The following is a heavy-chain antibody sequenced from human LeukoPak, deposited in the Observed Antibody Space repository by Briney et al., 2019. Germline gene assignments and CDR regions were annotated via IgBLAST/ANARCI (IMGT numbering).Heavy chain of an antibody. V-gene: IGHV3-21*01. CDR1: GFTFSSYS. Sequence: GGSLRLSCAASGFTFSSYSVNWVRQAPGKGLEWVSSIRSSSSYIYYADSVKGRFTISRDNAKNSLYLQMNSLRAEDTAVYYCARDSSRYSISLLADYWGQGTLVTVSS. D-gene: IGHD6-13*01. CDR3: ARDSSRYSISLLADY. J-gene: IGHJ4*02. CDR2: IRSSSSYI.